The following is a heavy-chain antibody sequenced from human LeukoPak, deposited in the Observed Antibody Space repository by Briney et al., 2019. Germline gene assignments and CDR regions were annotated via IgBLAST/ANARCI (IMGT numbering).Heavy chain of an antibody. D-gene: IGHD3-16*01. CDR3: ARSRGSSDAFDI. CDR2: IYYSGST. V-gene: IGHV4-39*07. Sequence: SETLSLTCTVSGGSISSYYWGWIRQPPGKGLEWIGSIYYSGSTYYNPSLKSRVTISVDTSENQFSLKLSSVTAADTAVYYCARSRGSSDAFDIWGQGTMVTVSS. J-gene: IGHJ3*02. CDR1: GGSISSYY.